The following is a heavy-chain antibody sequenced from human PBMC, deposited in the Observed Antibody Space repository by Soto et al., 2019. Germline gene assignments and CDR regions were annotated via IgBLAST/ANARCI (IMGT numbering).Heavy chain of an antibody. D-gene: IGHD3-16*01. CDR1: GFMFKSYV. CDR2: TSYDGNNK. CDR3: ARWGTTGGFDL. V-gene: IGHV3-30*19. Sequence: QLQLVESGGGVVQPGTSLRLSCTASGFMFKSYVMHWVRQAPGKGLEWVALTSYDGNNKYYGDSVKGRFTVSRDNSKNTLHLHMYSLRPEDTALYYCARWGTTGGFDLWGQGTLVSVSS. J-gene: IGHJ4*02.